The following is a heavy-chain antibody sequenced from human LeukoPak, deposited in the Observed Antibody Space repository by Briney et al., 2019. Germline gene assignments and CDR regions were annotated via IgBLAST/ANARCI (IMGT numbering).Heavy chain of an antibody. CDR1: GVSISSGSNY. CDR2: IYSSGST. J-gene: IGHJ3*01. Sequence: SETLSLACSVSGVSISSGSNYWGWIRQPPGKTLEWIGSIYSSGSTYYNSSLKSRVIILIDTSKNHFSLTLSSVTAADTAVYYCTRSDGYGLVGIWGQGTMVTVSS. V-gene: IGHV4-39*07. D-gene: IGHD3-10*01. CDR3: TRSDGYGLVGI.